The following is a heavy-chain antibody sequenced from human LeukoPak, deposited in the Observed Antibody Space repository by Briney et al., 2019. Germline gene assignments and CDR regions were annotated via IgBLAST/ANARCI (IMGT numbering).Heavy chain of an antibody. CDR1: GASVTSGGFY. V-gene: IGHV4-39*07. CDR2: VYYTGSS. Sequence: SETLSLTCSVSGASVTSGGFYWGWLRQPPGKGLEWIATVYYTGSSYYNPSLKSRVTISVDTSKNQFSLKLSSVTAADTAVYYCARREQQLVFGWFDPWGQGTLVTVSS. J-gene: IGHJ5*02. D-gene: IGHD6-13*01. CDR3: ARREQQLVFGWFDP.